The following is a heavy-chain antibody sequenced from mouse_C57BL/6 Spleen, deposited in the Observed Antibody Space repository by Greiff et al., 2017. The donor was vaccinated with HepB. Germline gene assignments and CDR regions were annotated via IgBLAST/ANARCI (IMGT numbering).Heavy chain of an antibody. J-gene: IGHJ1*03. V-gene: IGHV1-53*01. CDR2: INPSNGGT. CDR3: ARELATVVPYWYFDV. D-gene: IGHD1-1*01. Sequence: QVHVKQSGTELVKPGASVKLSCKASGYTFTSYWMHWVKQRPGQGLEWIGNINPSNGGTNYNEKFKSKATLTVDKSSSTAYMQLSSLTSEDSAVYYCARELATVVPYWYFDVWGTGTTVTVSS. CDR1: GYTFTSYW.